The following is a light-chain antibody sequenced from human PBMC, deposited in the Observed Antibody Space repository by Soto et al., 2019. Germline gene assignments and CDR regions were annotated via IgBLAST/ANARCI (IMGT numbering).Light chain of an antibody. CDR3: QQYGSSPRT. CDR1: QSVSSSY. J-gene: IGKJ2*01. CDR2: GAS. V-gene: IGKV3-20*01. Sequence: EIVLTQSPGTLSLSPGERATLSCRASQSVSSSYLAWYQQKPGQAPRFLIYGASSRATGIPDRFSGSGSGTDFTLTISRLEPEDFAVYYCQQYGSSPRTFGQGTKVDIK.